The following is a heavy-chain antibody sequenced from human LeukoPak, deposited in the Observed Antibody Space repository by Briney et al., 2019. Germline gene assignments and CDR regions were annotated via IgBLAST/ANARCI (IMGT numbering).Heavy chain of an antibody. Sequence: GESLQISCQGSGYSFTSYWIGWVRQMPGKGLEWMGIIYPGDSDTRYSPSFQGQVTISADKSISTAYLQWSSLKASDTAMYYCARLEYDFWSGYYPMGDYWGQGTLVTVSS. V-gene: IGHV5-51*01. J-gene: IGHJ4*02. CDR3: ARLEYDFWSGYYPMGDY. CDR2: IYPGDSDT. D-gene: IGHD3-3*01. CDR1: GYSFTSYW.